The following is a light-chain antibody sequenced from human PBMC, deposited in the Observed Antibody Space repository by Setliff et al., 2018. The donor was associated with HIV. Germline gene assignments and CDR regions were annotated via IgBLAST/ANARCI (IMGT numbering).Light chain of an antibody. CDR1: SSDIGSYNY. J-gene: IGLJ1*01. Sequence: QSALTQPASVSGSPGQSITISCSGTSSDIGSYNYVSWYQQHPGKAPKLMIYDVSLRPSRDSSRFSGSKSGDTASLTISGLQAEDEADYYCCSYTSANTYVFGTGTKVTVL. CDR3: CSYTSANTYV. V-gene: IGLV2-14*03. CDR2: DVS.